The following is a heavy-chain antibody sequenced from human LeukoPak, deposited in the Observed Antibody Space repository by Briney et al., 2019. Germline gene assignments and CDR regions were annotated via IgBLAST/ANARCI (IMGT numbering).Heavy chain of an antibody. D-gene: IGHD1-1*01. CDR1: GYTFTGYY. J-gene: IGHJ6*03. CDR3: ARDLFWNDEAYYYYYMDV. CDR2: INPNSGGT. V-gene: IGHV1-2*02. Sequence: ASVNVSCKASGYTFTGYYMHWVRQAPGQGLEWMGWINPNSGGTNYAQKFQGRVTMTRDTSISTAYMELSRLRSDDTAVYYCARDLFWNDEAYYYYYMDVWGKGTTVTVSS.